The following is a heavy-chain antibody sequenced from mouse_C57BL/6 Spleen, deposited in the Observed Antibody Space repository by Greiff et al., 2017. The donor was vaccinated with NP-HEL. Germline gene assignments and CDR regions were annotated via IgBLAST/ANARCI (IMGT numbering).Heavy chain of an antibody. J-gene: IGHJ3*01. V-gene: IGHV5-17*01. CDR1: GFTFSDYG. Sequence: EVNLVESGGGLVKPGGSLKLSCAASGFTFSDYGMHWVRQAPEKGLEWVAYISSGSSTIYYADTVKGRFTISRDNAKNTLFLQMTSLRSEDTAMYDCAKEAANWDWFAYWGQGTLVTVSA. CDR3: AKEAANWDWFAY. CDR2: ISSGSSTI. D-gene: IGHD4-1*01.